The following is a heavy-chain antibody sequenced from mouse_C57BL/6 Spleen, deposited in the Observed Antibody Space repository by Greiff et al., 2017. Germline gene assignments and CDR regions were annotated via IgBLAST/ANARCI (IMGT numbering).Heavy chain of an antibody. J-gene: IGHJ3*01. D-gene: IGHD2-1*01. CDR1: GYTFTSYW. CDR2: IYPSDSET. V-gene: IGHV1-61*01. Sequence: QVQLQQPGAELVRPGSSVTLSCKASGYTFTSYWMDWVKQRPGQGLEWIGNIYPSDSETHYNQKFKDKATLTVDKSSSTAYMQLSSLTSADSAVYYCAGGNYPAWFAYWGQGTLVTVSA. CDR3: AGGNYPAWFAY.